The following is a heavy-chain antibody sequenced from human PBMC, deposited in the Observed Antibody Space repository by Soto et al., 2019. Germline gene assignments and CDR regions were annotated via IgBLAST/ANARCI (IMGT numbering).Heavy chain of an antibody. Sequence: ASVKVSCKASGYTFTSYYMHWVRQAPGQGLEWMGIINPSGGSTSYAQKFQGRVTMTRDTSTSTVYMELSSLRSEDTAVYYCARDRQVGVVISGMDVCGQGTTVTVSS. D-gene: IGHD3-3*01. V-gene: IGHV1-46*01. CDR3: ARDRQVGVVISGMDV. CDR2: INPSGGST. CDR1: GYTFTSYY. J-gene: IGHJ6*02.